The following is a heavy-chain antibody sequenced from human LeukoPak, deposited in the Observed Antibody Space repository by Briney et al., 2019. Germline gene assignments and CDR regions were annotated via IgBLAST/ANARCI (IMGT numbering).Heavy chain of an antibody. Sequence: PGGSLRLSCAASGFTFSSYSMNWVRQAPGKGLECVSSISSSSSIYYADSVKGRFTISRDDAKNSLYLQMNSLRAEDTAVYYCARTATDTGEFDYWGQGTLVIVSS. CDR3: ARTATDTGEFDY. J-gene: IGHJ4*02. D-gene: IGHD6-13*01. V-gene: IGHV3-21*01. CDR1: GFTFSSYS. CDR2: ISSSSSI.